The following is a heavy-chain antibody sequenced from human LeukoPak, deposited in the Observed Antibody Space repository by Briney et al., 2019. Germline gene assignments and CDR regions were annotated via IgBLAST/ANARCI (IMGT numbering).Heavy chain of an antibody. J-gene: IGHJ4*02. V-gene: IGHV1-8*01. CDR3: ARVRFRAVRRGYFDY. CDR2: MNPNSGNT. CDR1: GYTFTSY. D-gene: IGHD3-10*01. Sequence: ASVKVSCKASGYTFTSYINWVRQATGQGLEWLGGMNPNSGNTGYAQKFQGRVTMTTDTSTSTAYMELRSLRSDDTAVYYCARVRFRAVRRGYFDYWGQGTLVTVSS.